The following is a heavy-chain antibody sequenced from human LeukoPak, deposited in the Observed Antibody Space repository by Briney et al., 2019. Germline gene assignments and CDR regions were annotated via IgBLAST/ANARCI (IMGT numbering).Heavy chain of an antibody. V-gene: IGHV3-33*08. CDR1: GFTFSSYG. CDR3: ARDGMYYDFWSGPYYFDY. J-gene: IGHJ4*02. Sequence: GGSLRLSCAASGFTFSSYGMHWVRQAPGKGLEWVAVIWYDGSNKYYADSVKGRFTISRDNSKNTLYLQMNSLRAEDTAVYYCARDGMYYDFWSGPYYFDYWGQGTLVTVSS. D-gene: IGHD3-3*01. CDR2: IWYDGSNK.